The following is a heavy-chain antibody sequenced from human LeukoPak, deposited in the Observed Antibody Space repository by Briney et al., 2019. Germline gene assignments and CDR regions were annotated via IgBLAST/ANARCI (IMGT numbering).Heavy chain of an antibody. CDR1: GYTFTGYY. D-gene: IGHD6-19*01. V-gene: IGHV1-2*02. J-gene: IGHJ1*01. CDR2: INPKSGGT. CDR3: ARLSSGWSEPQH. Sequence: ASVKASCKASGYTFTGYYMHWVRQAPGQGLEWMGWINPKSGGTNYAQKFQCRVTMTRDTSISTAYMELSRLRSDDTAVYYCARLSSGWSEPQHWGQGTLVTVSS.